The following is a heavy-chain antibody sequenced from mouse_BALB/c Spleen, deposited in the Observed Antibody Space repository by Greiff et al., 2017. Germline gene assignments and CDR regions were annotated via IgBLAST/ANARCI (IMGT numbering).Heavy chain of an antibody. CDR1: GFTFSSYT. J-gene: IGHJ1*01. CDR2: ISSGGSYT. V-gene: IGHV5-6-4*01. CDR3: TRGGDYSYFDV. Sequence: EVQLVESGGGLVKPGGSLKLSCAASGFTFSSYTMSWVRQTPEKRLEWVATISSGGSYTYYPDSVKGRFTISRDNAKNTLYLQMSSLKSEDTAMYYCTRGGDYSYFDVWGAGTTVTVSS. D-gene: IGHD1-1*02.